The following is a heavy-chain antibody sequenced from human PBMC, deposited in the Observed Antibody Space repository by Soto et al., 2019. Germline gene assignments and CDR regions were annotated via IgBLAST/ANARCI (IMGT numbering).Heavy chain of an antibody. Sequence: PSETLSLTCAVYGGSFSGYYWSWIRQPPGKGLEWIGEINHSGSTNYNPSLKSRVTISVDTSKNQFSLKLSSVTAADTAVYYCARNIAAAGRNYYYVMDVCGQGTTVTVS. D-gene: IGHD6-13*01. J-gene: IGHJ6*02. V-gene: IGHV4-34*01. CDR2: INHSGST. CDR3: ARNIAAAGRNYYYVMDV. CDR1: GGSFSGYY.